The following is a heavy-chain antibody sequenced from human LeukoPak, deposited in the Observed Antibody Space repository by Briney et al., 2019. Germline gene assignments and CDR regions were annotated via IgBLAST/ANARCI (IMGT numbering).Heavy chain of an antibody. J-gene: IGHJ4*02. CDR2: IYYSGST. CDR1: GGSISSGGYH. Sequence: SETLSLTCTVSGGSISSGGYHWSWIRQHPGKGLEWIGYIYYSGSTYYNPSLKSRVTISVDTSKNQFSLKLSSVTAADTAVYYCAREGMTTVTIDYWGQGTLVTVSS. V-gene: IGHV4-31*03. CDR3: AREGMTTVTIDY. D-gene: IGHD4-11*01.